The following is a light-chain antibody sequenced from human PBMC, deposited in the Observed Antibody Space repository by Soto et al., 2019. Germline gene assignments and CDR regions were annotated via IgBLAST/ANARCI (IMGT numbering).Light chain of an antibody. CDR2: LNSDGSH. V-gene: IGLV4-69*01. J-gene: IGLJ3*02. CDR3: QTWGAGIHWV. CDR1: SGLSTYA. Sequence: QTVVTQSPSASASLGASVKLTCTLSSGLSTYAIAWHQQQPEKGPRYLMKLNSDGSHSKGDGIPDRFSGSSSGAERYLTISSLQSEDEADYYCQTWGAGIHWVFGGGTKLTVL.